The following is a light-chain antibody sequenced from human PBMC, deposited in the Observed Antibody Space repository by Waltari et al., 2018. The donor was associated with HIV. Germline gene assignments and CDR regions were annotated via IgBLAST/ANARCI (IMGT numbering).Light chain of an antibody. CDR1: QSVSRTY. Sequence: EIVLTQSPGTLSLSPGERATLSCRATQSVSRTYLACYQQKPGQAPRLLIYGASTRATGVPDRFIGSGSGTDFTLTISRLEPEDFAVYFCQLYSSSITFGQGTRLEIK. V-gene: IGKV3-20*01. CDR2: GAS. CDR3: QLYSSSIT. J-gene: IGKJ5*01.